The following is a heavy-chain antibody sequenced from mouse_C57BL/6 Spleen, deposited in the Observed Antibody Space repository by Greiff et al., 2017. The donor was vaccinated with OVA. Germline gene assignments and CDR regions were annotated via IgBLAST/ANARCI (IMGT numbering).Heavy chain of an antibody. J-gene: IGHJ4*01. V-gene: IGHV3-6*01. Sequence: DVQLQESGPGLVKPSQSLSLTCSVTGYSITSGYYWNWIRQFPGNKLEWMGYISYDGSNNYNPSLKNRISITRDTSKNQFFLKLNSVTTEDTATYYCAREKSYYDYDDYAMDYWGQGTSVTVSS. CDR1: GYSITSGYY. CDR2: ISYDGSN. D-gene: IGHD2-4*01. CDR3: AREKSYYDYDDYAMDY.